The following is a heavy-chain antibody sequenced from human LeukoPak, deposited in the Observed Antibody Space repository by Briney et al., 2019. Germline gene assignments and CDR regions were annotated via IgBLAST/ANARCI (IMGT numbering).Heavy chain of an antibody. Sequence: GGSLRLSCAASGFTFTDSYMSWIRQAPGKGLEWVSYITSSSTYTNYADSVKGRFIISRDNAKNSLFLQMGSRRAEDTAVYYCARVRGYSFGRPTGYFDYWGQGTLVTVSS. CDR1: GFTFTDSY. CDR2: ITSSSTYT. J-gene: IGHJ4*02. CDR3: ARVRGYSFGRPTGYFDY. V-gene: IGHV3-11*05. D-gene: IGHD5-18*01.